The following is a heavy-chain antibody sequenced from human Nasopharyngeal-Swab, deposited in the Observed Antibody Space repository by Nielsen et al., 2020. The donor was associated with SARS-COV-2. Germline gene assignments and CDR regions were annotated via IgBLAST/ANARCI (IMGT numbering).Heavy chain of an antibody. CDR1: GFTFSSSA. Sequence: GESLKISCAASGFTFSSSAISWVRQAPGKGLEWVSSIGGYVDSTFYADSVKGRFTISRDRSKNTFYLQMNSLRVEDTAVYYCAKNTIMVDTYSYYMDVWGKGATVTVSS. J-gene: IGHJ6*03. D-gene: IGHD5-24*01. CDR3: AKNTIMVDTYSYYMDV. V-gene: IGHV3-23*01. CDR2: IGGYVDST.